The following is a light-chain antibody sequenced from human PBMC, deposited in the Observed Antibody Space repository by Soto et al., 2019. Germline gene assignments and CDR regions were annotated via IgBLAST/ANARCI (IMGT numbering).Light chain of an antibody. CDR1: QSVSSN. Sequence: EIVMTQSPATLSVSPWERATLSCRASQSVSSNLAWYQQKPGQAPRLLIYGASARATDTPARFSGSGSGTEFTLTISSLRSEDFAVYYCQQSDNWPRTFGQGTKVEIK. V-gene: IGKV3-15*01. CDR2: GAS. J-gene: IGKJ1*01. CDR3: QQSDNWPRT.